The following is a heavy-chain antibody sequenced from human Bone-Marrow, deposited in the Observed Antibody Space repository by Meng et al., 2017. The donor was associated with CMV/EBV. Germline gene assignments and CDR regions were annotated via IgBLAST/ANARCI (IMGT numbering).Heavy chain of an antibody. V-gene: IGHV3-9*01. J-gene: IGHJ6*01. CDR3: ARTNCSSTSCYYYYGMDV. D-gene: IGHD2-2*01. Sequence: SLKISCAASGFTFDDYVMHWVRQTPGKGLEWVSGITWNRNSIGYADSVKGRFTISRDNAKNSLYLQMNSLRAEDTALYYCARTNCSSTSCYYYYGMDVWGQGTTVTVSS. CDR1: GFTFDDYV. CDR2: ITWNRNSI.